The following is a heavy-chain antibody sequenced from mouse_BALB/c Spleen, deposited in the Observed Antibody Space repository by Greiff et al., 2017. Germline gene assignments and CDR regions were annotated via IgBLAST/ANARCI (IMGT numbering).Heavy chain of an antibody. CDR2: ISYSGST. Sequence: EVMLVESGPSLVKPSQTLSLTCSVTGDSITSGYWNWIRKFPGNKLEYMGYISYSGSTYYNPSLKSRISITRDTSKNQYYLQLNSVTTEDTATYYCARFSYDYDEAWFAYWGQGTLVTVSA. V-gene: IGHV3-8*02. D-gene: IGHD2-4*01. CDR3: ARFSYDYDEAWFAY. J-gene: IGHJ3*01. CDR1: GDSITSGY.